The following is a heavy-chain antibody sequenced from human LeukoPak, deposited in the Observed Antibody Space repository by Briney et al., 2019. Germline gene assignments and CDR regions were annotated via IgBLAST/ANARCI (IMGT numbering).Heavy chain of an antibody. J-gene: IGHJ5*02. Sequence: GGSLRLSCAASGFTFSSYAMHWVRQAPGKGLEWVAVISYDGSNKYYADSVKGRFIISRDNSKNTLYLQMNSLRAEDTAVYYCASLNWFDPWGQGTLVTVSS. CDR3: ASLNWFDP. CDR1: GFTFSSYA. CDR2: ISYDGSNK. V-gene: IGHV3-30*04.